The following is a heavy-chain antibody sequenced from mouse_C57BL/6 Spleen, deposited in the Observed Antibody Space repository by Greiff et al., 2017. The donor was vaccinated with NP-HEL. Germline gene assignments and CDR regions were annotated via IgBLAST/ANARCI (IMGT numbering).Heavy chain of an antibody. D-gene: IGHD2-1*01. CDR1: GFTFTDYY. CDR3: ARYSNYFYAMDY. J-gene: IGHJ4*01. Sequence: EVKLVESGGGLVQPGGSLSLSCAASGFTFTDYYMSWVRQPPGKALEWLGFIRNKANGYTTEYSASVKGRFTISRDNSQSILYLQMNALRAEDSATYYCARYSNYFYAMDYWGQGTSVTVSS. V-gene: IGHV7-3*01. CDR2: IRNKANGYTT.